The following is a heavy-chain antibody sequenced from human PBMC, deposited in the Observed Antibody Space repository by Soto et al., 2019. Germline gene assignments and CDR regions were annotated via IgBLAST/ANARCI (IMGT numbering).Heavy chain of an antibody. D-gene: IGHD3-3*01. V-gene: IGHV3-7*01. Sequence: GGSLRLSCAASGFTFSSYWMSWVRQAPGKGLEWVANIKQDGSEKYCVDSVKGRFTISRDNAKNSLYLQMNSLRAEDTAVYYCAREVRTIFGVVISAFDIWGQGTMVTVSS. CDR2: IKQDGSEK. J-gene: IGHJ3*02. CDR3: AREVRTIFGVVISAFDI. CDR1: GFTFSSYW.